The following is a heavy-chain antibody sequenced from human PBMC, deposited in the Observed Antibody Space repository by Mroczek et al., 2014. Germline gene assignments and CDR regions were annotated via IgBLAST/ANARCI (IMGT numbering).Heavy chain of an antibody. V-gene: IGHV4-59*01. CDR1: GGSISSYY. CDR3: ARDREGQSDRAHYYDSSGYPLYYYYGMDV. Sequence: QVQLQQWGPGLVKPSETLSLTCTVSGGSISSYYWSWIRQPPGKGLEWIGYIYYSGSTNYNPSLKSRVTISVDTSKNQFSLKLSSVTAADTAVYYCARDREGQSDRAHYYDSSGYPLYYYYGMDVWGQGTTVTVSS. D-gene: IGHD3-22*01. J-gene: IGHJ6*02. CDR2: IYYSGST.